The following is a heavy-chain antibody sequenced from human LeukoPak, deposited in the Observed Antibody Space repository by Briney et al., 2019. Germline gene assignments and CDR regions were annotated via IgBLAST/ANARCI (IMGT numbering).Heavy chain of an antibody. J-gene: IGHJ4*02. CDR1: GGSISSSSYY. CDR2: IYYSGST. Sequence: SETLSLTCTVSGGSISSSSYYWSWIRQHPGKGLEWIGYIYYSGSTYYNPSLKSRVTISVDTSKNQFSLKLSSVTAADTAVYYCAREGDYYDSSGYFDYWGQGTLVTVSS. V-gene: IGHV4-31*03. D-gene: IGHD3-22*01. CDR3: AREGDYYDSSGYFDY.